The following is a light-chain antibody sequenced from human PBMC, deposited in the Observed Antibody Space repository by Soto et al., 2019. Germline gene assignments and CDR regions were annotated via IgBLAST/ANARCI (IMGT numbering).Light chain of an antibody. V-gene: IGLV2-14*03. CDR3: ISYSSSTTLVV. Sequence: QSALTQPASVSGFPGKSIPISCTPTRVDISDYNYVSWYQQHPGKAPKLVIYDVSNRPSGVSNRFSGSKSGNTASLTISGLQAEDEADYYCISYSSSTTLVVFGPGTKLTVL. J-gene: IGLJ1*01. CDR1: RVDISDYNY. CDR2: DVS.